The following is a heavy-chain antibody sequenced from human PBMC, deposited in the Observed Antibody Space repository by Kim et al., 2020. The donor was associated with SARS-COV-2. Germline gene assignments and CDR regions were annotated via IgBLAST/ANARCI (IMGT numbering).Heavy chain of an antibody. D-gene: IGHD7-27*01. Sequence: YNPSLKSRVTISVDTSKNQFSLKLSSVTAADTAVYYCATRSSGLLGAFDIWGQGTMVTVSS. J-gene: IGHJ3*02. CDR3: ATRSSGLLGAFDI. V-gene: IGHV4-59*01.